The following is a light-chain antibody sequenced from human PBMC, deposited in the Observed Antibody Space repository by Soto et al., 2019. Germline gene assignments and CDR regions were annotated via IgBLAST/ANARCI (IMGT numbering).Light chain of an antibody. CDR1: QGISSY. CDR2: AAS. V-gene: IGKV1-39*01. J-gene: IGKJ1*01. CDR3: QQSYSTPRT. Sequence: IRMTQSPSSLSSSTGDRVTLTCRASQGISSYLNWYKQKPGKAPKLLSYAASSLQSGVPSRFSGSGSGTDFTLTISSLQPEDFATYYCQQSYSTPRTFGQGTKVDIK.